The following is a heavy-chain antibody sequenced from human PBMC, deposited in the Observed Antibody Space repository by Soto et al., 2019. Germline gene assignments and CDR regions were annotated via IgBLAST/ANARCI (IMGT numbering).Heavy chain of an antibody. V-gene: IGHV3-23*01. CDR3: AVGPGGSGGTG. J-gene: IGHJ4*02. D-gene: IGHD6-19*01. Sequence: GGSLRLSCAASGFTFSSYAMSWVRQAPGKGLEWVSAISGSGGSTYYADSVKGRFTISRDNSKNTLYLQMNSLRAEDTTVYYCAVGPGGSGGTGWGQGTLVTVSS. CDR2: ISGSGGST. CDR1: GFTFSSYA.